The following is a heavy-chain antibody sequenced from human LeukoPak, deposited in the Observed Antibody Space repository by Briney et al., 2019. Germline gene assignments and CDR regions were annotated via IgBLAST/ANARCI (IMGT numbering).Heavy chain of an antibody. J-gene: IGHJ4*02. CDR3: ATTNYGDYPFDY. V-gene: IGHV3-53*01. CDR1: GFTVRTNY. CDR2: IYTGGST. Sequence: GGSLRLSCAASGFTVRTNYMSWVRQAPGKGLEWVSVIYTGGSTDYADSVKGRFTISRDTSKKTLYLQMNNLRAEDMAVYYCATTNYGDYPFDYWGQGTLVTVSS. D-gene: IGHD4-17*01.